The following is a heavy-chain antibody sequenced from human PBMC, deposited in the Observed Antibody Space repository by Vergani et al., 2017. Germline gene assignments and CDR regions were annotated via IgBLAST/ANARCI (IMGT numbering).Heavy chain of an antibody. CDR1: GGTFSSYA. V-gene: IGHV1-69*04. D-gene: IGHD2-21*02. CDR3: ARGRCGGDCYLDY. CDR2: IIPILGIA. J-gene: IGHJ4*02. Sequence: QVQLVQSGAEVKKPGSSVQVSCKASGGTFSSYAISWVRQAPGQGLEWMGRIIPILGIANYAQKFQGRVTITADKSTRTADMELSSLRSEDTAVYYCARGRCGGDCYLDYWGQGTLVTVSS.